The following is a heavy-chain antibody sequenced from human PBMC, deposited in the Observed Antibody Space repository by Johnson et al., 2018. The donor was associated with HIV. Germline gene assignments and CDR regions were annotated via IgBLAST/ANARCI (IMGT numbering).Heavy chain of an antibody. Sequence: VQLVESGGGLVKPGGSLRLSCAASGFTFSDYYMSWIRQAPGKGLVWVSRIISDGTSTSYADSVKGRFTISRDNAKNTMYLQMNSLRDEDTAMYYCARGDGVTSAFDIWGQGTMVTV. J-gene: IGHJ3*02. D-gene: IGHD2-21*02. CDR1: GFTFSDYY. CDR2: IISDGTST. V-gene: IGHV3-74*02. CDR3: ARGDGVTSAFDI.